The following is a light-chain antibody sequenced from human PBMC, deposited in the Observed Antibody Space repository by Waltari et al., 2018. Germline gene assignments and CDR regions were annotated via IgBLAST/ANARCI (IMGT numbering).Light chain of an antibody. CDR2: EAS. V-gene: IGKV1-5*03. J-gene: IGKJ2*01. CDR1: KTISNW. CDR3: QQYNSYPYT. Sequence: DHKMTQSPSTLSASVGDRVTITCRCSKTISNWLAWYHQKPGKAPKLLIYEASILQSGVPSGFSGSGSGTEFILTISSLQPDDFATYYCQQYNSYPYTFGQGTKLEI.